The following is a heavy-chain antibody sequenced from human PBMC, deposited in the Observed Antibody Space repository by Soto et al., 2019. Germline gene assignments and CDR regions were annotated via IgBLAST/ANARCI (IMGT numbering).Heavy chain of an antibody. J-gene: IGHJ4*02. CDR2: FEPEAGAT. CDR1: GNTLTELS. D-gene: IGHD6-13*01. CDR3: ATGLYSRTWYPPFDY. Sequence: QVQLMQSGAEVRKPGASVKVSCKVSGNTLTELSMHWVRQAPGKGPEWMGGFEPEAGATIYAQKFQGRVTMTEDTSTDTAYMELSSLRSEDTAVYYCATGLYSRTWYPPFDYWGQGTLVTVSS. V-gene: IGHV1-24*01.